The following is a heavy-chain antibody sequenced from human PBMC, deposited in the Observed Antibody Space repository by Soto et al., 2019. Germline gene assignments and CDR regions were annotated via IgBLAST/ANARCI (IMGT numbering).Heavy chain of an antibody. CDR3: ARDYPLHLAPPRGMDV. CDR1: GFTFDDYA. V-gene: IGHV3-9*01. J-gene: IGHJ6*02. Sequence: EVQLVESGGGLVQPGRSLRLSCAASGFTFDDYAMHWVRQAPGKGLEWVSGISWNSGSIGYADSVKGRFTISRDNAKNPLYLQMNSRSAEDTSVDYWARDYPLHLAPPRGMDVWGQGTTVTVSS. CDR2: ISWNSGSI.